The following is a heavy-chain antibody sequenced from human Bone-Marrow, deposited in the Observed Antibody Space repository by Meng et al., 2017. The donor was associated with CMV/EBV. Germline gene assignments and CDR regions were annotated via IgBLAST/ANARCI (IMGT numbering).Heavy chain of an antibody. Sequence: ASVKVSCKASGYTFTSYGISWVRQAPGQGLEWMGWISAYNGNTNYAQKLQGRVTMTTNTSTSTAYTELRSLRSDDTAVYYCAREDDSSGWYGGGYYYGMDVWGQGTTVTVSS. V-gene: IGHV1-18*01. CDR2: ISAYNGNT. J-gene: IGHJ6*02. CDR3: AREDDSSGWYGGGYYYGMDV. D-gene: IGHD6-19*01. CDR1: GYTFTSYG.